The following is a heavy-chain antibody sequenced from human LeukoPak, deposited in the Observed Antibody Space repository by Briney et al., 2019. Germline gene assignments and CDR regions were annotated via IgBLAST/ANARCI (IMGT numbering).Heavy chain of an antibody. CDR3: ARDADTSNHFSWLDY. CDR2: IWHDGSNE. CDR1: GSTFSYYG. Sequence: GRSLRLSCAASGSTFSYYGMQWVRQAPGKGLEWVALIWHDGSNEYYADSVKGRFTISRDNSKTTLYLQMNSLRAEDTAVYYCARDADTSNHFSWLDYWGQGTLVTVSS. J-gene: IGHJ4*02. V-gene: IGHV3-33*01. D-gene: IGHD3-22*01.